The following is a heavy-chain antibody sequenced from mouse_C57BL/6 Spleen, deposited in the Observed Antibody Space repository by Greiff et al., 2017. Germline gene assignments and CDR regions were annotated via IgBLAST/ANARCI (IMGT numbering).Heavy chain of an antibody. CDR3: KRNYGSRYRYWYFDG. V-gene: IGHV1-15*01. D-gene: IGHD1-1*01. CDR1: GYTFTDYE. CDR2: IDPETGGT. Sequence: QVQLQQSGAELVRPGASVTLSCKASGYTFTDYEMHWVKQTPVHGLEWIGAIDPETGGTAYNQKFKGKAILTVDKSSSTAYIELLSLTSEDSAVYDGKRNYGSRYRYWYFDGWGTGTTVTVSS. J-gene: IGHJ1*03.